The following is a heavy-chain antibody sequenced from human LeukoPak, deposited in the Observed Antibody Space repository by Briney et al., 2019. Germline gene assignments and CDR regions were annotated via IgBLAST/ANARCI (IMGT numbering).Heavy chain of an antibody. CDR3: AAVGYSSSWEFDY. D-gene: IGHD6-13*01. J-gene: IGHJ4*02. CDR2: IVVGSGNT. V-gene: IGHV1-58*01. CDR1: GFTFTSSA. Sequence: AAVKVSCKASGFTFTSSAVQWVRQARGQRLEWIGWIVVGSGNTNYAQKFQERVTITRDMSTSTAYMELSSLRSEDTAVYYCAAVGYSSSWEFDYWGQGTLVTVSS.